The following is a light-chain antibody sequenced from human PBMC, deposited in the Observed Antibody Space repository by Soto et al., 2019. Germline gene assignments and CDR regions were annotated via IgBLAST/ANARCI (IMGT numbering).Light chain of an antibody. J-gene: IGKJ1*01. CDR2: AAS. Sequence: MTQTPLSLSVAPGQPASISCKSSQSLLHITGETFLFWYQQKPGKAPKLLIYAASSLHSGVPSRFSGSGSGTDFTLTISSLQPEDFATYYCQHTYSTPWTFGQGTKVDIK. CDR3: QHTYSTPWT. CDR1: QSLLHITGETF. V-gene: IGKV1-39*01.